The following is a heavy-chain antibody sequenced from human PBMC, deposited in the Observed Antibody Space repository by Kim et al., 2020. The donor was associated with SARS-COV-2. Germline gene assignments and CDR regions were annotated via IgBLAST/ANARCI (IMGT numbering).Heavy chain of an antibody. CDR3: AREPAYGAFDY. Sequence: GGSLRLSCGASGFTFISHWMTWVRRAPGKGLEWVAEIKPDGSGKYYVDSVKGRFTIYRDNPKNSLYLQMDSLGVEDTAVYYCAREPAYGAFDYWGQGTLVTVSS. CDR1: GFTFISHW. J-gene: IGHJ4*02. V-gene: IGHV3-7*03. D-gene: IGHD2-21*01. CDR2: IKPDGSGK.